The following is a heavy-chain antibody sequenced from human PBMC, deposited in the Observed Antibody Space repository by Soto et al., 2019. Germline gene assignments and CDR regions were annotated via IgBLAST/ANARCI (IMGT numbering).Heavy chain of an antibody. V-gene: IGHV4-34*01. CDR3: AREGYCSSTSCYAVTFDY. CDR1: GGSFSGYY. CDR2: INHSGST. J-gene: IGHJ4*02. Sequence: QVQLQQWGAGLLKPSETLSLTCAVYGGSFSGYYWSWIRQPPGKGLEWIGEINHSGSTNYNPSLKSRVTMSVDTSTIHFSMNLSSVNAADTAVYYCAREGYCSSTSCYAVTFDYWGQGTLVTVSS. D-gene: IGHD2-2*01.